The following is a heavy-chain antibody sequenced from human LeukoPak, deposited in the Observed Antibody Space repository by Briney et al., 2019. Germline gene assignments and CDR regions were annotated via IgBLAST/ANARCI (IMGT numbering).Heavy chain of an antibody. D-gene: IGHD3-16*01. V-gene: IGHV3-23*01. CDR2: ISGSGGST. Sequence: GGTLRLSRAASGFTFSSYGMSWVRQAPGKGLGWVSAISGSGGSTYYADSVKGRFTISRDNSKNTLYLQMNSLRAEDTAVYYCAKTNYGGAIDYWGQGTLVTVSS. CDR1: GFTFSSYG. CDR3: AKTNYGGAIDY. J-gene: IGHJ4*02.